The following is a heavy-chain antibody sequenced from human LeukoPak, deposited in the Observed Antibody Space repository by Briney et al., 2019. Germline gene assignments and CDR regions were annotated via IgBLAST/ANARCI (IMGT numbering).Heavy chain of an antibody. V-gene: IGHV1-2*04. CDR1: GYTFTGYY. CDR3: ARGGITGTTRGPTRLNDAFDI. J-gene: IGHJ3*02. CDR2: INPNSGGT. D-gene: IGHD1-20*01. Sequence: GASVKVSCEASGYTFTGYYMHWVRQAPGQGLEWMGWINPNSGGTNYAQKFQGWVTMTRDTSISTAYMELSRLRSDDTAVYYCARGGITGTTRGPTRLNDAFDIWGQGTMVTVSS.